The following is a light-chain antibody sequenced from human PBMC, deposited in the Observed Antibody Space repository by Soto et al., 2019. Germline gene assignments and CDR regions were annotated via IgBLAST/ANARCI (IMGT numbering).Light chain of an antibody. J-gene: IGKJ1*01. V-gene: IGKV1-5*01. CDR1: QSMSSW. Sequence: DLDMTQSPSTLSASVGYRFPRTRLALQSMSSWLAWYQQKPGKAPKLLIYDASSLERGVTSRFSGSGSGTEFTLTITSLQPDELATYYCQQCNSYQWTGGQGTKGDNK. CDR3: QQCNSYQWT. CDR2: DAS.